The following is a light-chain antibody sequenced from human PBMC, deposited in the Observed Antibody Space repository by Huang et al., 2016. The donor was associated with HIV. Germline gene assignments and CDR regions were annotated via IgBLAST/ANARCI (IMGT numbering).Light chain of an antibody. CDR2: WAS. J-gene: IGKJ1*01. V-gene: IGKV4-1*01. Sequence: DIVMTQSPESLAVSLGERATINCKYSQSVVYTSNNKNYLAWYQQKPGQAPKLLIYWASARESGVPDRFSGSGSGTDFTLSISSLQAEDVAVYFCQQYFNTPWTFGQGTKVEV. CDR1: QSVVYTSNNKNY. CDR3: QQYFNTPWT.